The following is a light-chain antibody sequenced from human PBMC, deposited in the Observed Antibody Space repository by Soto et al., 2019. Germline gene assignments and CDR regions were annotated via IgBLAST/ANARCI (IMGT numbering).Light chain of an antibody. J-gene: IGKJ1*01. Sequence: EIVLTQSPGTLSLSPGERATLSCRASQSVYNTFLAWYQQKPGQAPRLLIFAASSRATGIPERFSGGGSATDFTLTISRLEPEDSAVYYCQHYGSLPTWTFGQGTKV. CDR3: QHYGSLPTWT. CDR2: AAS. CDR1: QSVYNTF. V-gene: IGKV3-20*01.